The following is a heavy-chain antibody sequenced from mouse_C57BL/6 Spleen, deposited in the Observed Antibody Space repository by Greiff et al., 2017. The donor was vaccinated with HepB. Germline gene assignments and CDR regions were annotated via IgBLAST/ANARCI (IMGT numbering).Heavy chain of an antibody. V-gene: IGHV1-52*01. J-gene: IGHJ4*01. CDR3: ARDNYYGVGDY. CDR2: IDPSDSET. Sequence: QVQLQQPGAELVRPGSSVKLSCKASGYTFTSYWMHWVKQRPIQGLEWIGNIDPSDSETHYNQKFKDKATLTVDKSSSTAYMQLSSLTSEDSAVYYCARDNYYGVGDYWGQGTSVTVSS. CDR1: GYTFTSYW. D-gene: IGHD1-1*01.